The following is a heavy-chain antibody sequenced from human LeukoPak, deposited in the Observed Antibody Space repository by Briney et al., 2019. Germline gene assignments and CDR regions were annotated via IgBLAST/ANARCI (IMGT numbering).Heavy chain of an antibody. Sequence: PGGSLRLSCAASGFTFSNYAMSWVRQAPGKGLEWVSAISGSASSTYHADSVKGRFTISRDNSKNTLYLQMNSLRAEDTAVYYCAKGYYGDYGYYFDYWGQGTLVTVSS. D-gene: IGHD4-17*01. CDR2: ISGSASST. CDR1: GFTFSNYA. V-gene: IGHV3-23*01. CDR3: AKGYYGDYGYYFDY. J-gene: IGHJ4*02.